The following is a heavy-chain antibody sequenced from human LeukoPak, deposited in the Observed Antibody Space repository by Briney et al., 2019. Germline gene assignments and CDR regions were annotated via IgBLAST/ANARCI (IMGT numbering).Heavy chain of an antibody. D-gene: IGHD3-3*01. CDR2: ISYDGSIQ. V-gene: IGHV3-30*18. Sequence: GRSLRLSCTAFGFTFTSYAMHRVRQAPGKGLEWVAAISYDGSIQFYADSVKGRFTISRDNSKNMLYLQMNSLSAEDTAVYYCAKDQKGSRFLEWLFDSWGQGTLVTVSS. CDR3: AKDQKGSRFLEWLFDS. J-gene: IGHJ4*02. CDR1: GFTFTSYA.